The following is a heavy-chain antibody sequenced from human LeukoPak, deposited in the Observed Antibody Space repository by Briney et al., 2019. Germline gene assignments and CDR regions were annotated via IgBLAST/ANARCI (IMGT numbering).Heavy chain of an antibody. CDR1: GFIFSSYW. J-gene: IGHJ3*02. V-gene: IGHV3-74*01. Sequence: PGGSLRLSCAASGFIFSSYWMHWVRQAPGKGLVWVSRIKSDGSSTSYADSVKGRFTVSRDNAKNTLYLQMNSLRAEDTAVYYCARGTGYAALDIWGQGTMVTVSS. D-gene: IGHD5-12*01. CDR3: ARGTGYAALDI. CDR2: IKSDGSST.